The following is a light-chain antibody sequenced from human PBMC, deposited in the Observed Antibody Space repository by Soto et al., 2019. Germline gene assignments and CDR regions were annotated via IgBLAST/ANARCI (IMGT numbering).Light chain of an antibody. J-gene: IGKJ1*01. CDR1: QSVSSN. Sequence: PGAGVTITCRASQSVSSNLAWYQQKPGQAPRLLIYGASTRATGIPARFSGSGSGTEFTLTISSLQSEDFAVYYCQQYNNWWTFGQGTKVDI. V-gene: IGKV3-15*01. CDR2: GAS. CDR3: QQYNNWWT.